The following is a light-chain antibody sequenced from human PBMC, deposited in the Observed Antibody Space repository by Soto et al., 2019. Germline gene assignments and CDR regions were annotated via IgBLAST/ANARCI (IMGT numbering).Light chain of an antibody. Sequence: EIVLTQSPATLSLSPGERATLSCRASQSVSSYLAWYQQKPGQAPRLLIYDASNGATGIPARFSGSGSGTDFNLTISSLEPEDFAVYYCQQRSIRPYTFGQGTKLEIK. CDR3: QQRSIRPYT. CDR2: DAS. J-gene: IGKJ2*01. CDR1: QSVSSY. V-gene: IGKV3-11*01.